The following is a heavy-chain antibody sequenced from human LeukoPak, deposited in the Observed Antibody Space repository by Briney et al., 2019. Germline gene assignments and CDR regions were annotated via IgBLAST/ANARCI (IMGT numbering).Heavy chain of an antibody. CDR2: IYYSGST. CDR3: VRGSTLRHYQY. V-gene: IGHV4-39*01. J-gene: IGHJ4*02. Sequence: KPSETLSLTCTVSGGSISSSTYYWGWIRRPPGKGLEWIGSIYYSGSTYYNPSLKSRVTVSVDTSKNRFSLKLSSVTASDTAVYYFVRGSTLRHYQYWGQGTLVTVSS. D-gene: IGHD3-16*01. CDR1: GGSISSSTYY.